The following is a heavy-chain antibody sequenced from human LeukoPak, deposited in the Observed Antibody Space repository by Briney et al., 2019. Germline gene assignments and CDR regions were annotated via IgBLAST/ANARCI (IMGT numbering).Heavy chain of an antibody. Sequence: SVKVSCKASGGTFSSYAISWVRQAPGQGLEWMGGIIPIFGTANYAQKFQGRVTITTDESTSTAYMELSSLRSEDTAVYYCARGGALRFLEWSTPAMQYFQHWGQGTLVTVSS. V-gene: IGHV1-69*05. CDR3: ARGGALRFLEWSTPAMQYFQH. D-gene: IGHD3-3*01. CDR1: GGTFSSYA. CDR2: IIPIFGTA. J-gene: IGHJ1*01.